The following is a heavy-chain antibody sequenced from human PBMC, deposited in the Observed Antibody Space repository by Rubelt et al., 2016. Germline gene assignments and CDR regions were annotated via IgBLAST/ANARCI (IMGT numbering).Heavy chain of an antibody. CDR1: GGSFSGYY. J-gene: IGHJ3*02. V-gene: IGHV4-34*01. Sequence: QVQLQQWGAGLLKPSETLSLTCAVYGGSFSGYYWSWIRQPPGKGLEWIGEIHHSGSTNYNPSLKSRVTISVDTSKNQFSRKLSSVTAADTAVYYCARGDPYYYDSSGHDAFDIWGQGTMVTVSS. CDR3: ARGDPYYYDSSGHDAFDI. CDR2: IHHSGST. D-gene: IGHD3-22*01.